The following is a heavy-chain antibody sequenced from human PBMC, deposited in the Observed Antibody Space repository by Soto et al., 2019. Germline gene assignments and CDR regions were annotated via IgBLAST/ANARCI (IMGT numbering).Heavy chain of an antibody. CDR3: AKDTTGEILPTCFDP. J-gene: IGHJ5*02. D-gene: IGHD1-26*01. CDR2: ISGGGGST. Sequence: PGGSLRLSCAASGFTFSSYAMNWVRQAPGKGLEWVSAISGGGGSTYYADPVKGRFTISRDNSKNTLYLQMNSLRADDTAVYYCAKDTTGEILPTCFDPWGQGTLVTVSS. CDR1: GFTFSSYA. V-gene: IGHV3-23*01.